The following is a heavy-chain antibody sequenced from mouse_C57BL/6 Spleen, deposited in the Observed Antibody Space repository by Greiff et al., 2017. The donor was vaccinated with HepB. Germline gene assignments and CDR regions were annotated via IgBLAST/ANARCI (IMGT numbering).Heavy chain of an antibody. CDR1: GYTFTSYW. CDR3: ARRGVGVWYPAWFAY. Sequence: QVQLQQPGAELVKPGASVKLSCKASGYTFTSYWMQWVKQRPGQGLEWIGEIDPSDSYTNYNQKFKGKATLTVDTSSSTAYMQLSSLTSEDSAVYYCARRGVGVWYPAWFAYWGQGTLVTVSA. V-gene: IGHV1-50*01. CDR2: IDPSDSYT. J-gene: IGHJ3*01. D-gene: IGHD2-10*02.